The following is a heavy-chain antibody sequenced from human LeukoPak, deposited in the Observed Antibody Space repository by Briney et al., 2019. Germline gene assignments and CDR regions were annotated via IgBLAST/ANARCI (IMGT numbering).Heavy chain of an antibody. V-gene: IGHV3-53*01. CDR3: ARRAGAYSHPYDY. CDR1: GFTVSSNS. CDR2: IYSDNT. J-gene: IGHJ4*02. Sequence: GGPLRLSCTVSGFTVSSNSMSWVRQVPGKGLEWVSFIYSDNTHYSDSVKGRFTISRDNSKNTLYLQMNSLRAEDTAVYYCARRAGAYSHPYDYWGQGTLVTVSS. D-gene: IGHD4/OR15-4a*01.